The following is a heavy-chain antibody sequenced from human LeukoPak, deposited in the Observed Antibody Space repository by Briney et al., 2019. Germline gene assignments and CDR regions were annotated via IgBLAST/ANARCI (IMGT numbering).Heavy chain of an antibody. CDR2: ISTSSSYI. V-gene: IGHV3-21*01. CDR1: GFTFNKYT. CDR3: ASLIEGSYYYMDV. D-gene: IGHD3-10*01. J-gene: IGHJ6*03. Sequence: GGSLRLSCAASGFTFNKYTMNWVRQAPGKGLEWVSSISTSSSYIYYADSVKGRFTISRDNSKNTLYLQMNSLRAEDTAVYYCASLIEGSYYYMDVWGKGTTVTISS.